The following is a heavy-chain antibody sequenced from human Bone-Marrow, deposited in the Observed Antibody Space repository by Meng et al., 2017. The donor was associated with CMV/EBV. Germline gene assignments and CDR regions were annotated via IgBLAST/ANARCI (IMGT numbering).Heavy chain of an antibody. CDR1: GGTFSSYA. J-gene: IGHJ4*02. V-gene: IGHV1-69*10. CDR3: ASGGGGILGIVY. Sequence: SVKVSCKASGGTFSSYAISWVRQAPGQGLEWMGGIIPILGIANYAQKFQGRVTITADKSTSTAYMELSSLRSEDTAVYYWASGGGGILGIVYWGQGTLATVSS. CDR2: IIPILGIA. D-gene: IGHD3-16*01.